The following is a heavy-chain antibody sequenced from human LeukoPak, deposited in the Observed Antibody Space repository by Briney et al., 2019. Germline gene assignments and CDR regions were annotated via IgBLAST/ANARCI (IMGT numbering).Heavy chain of an antibody. CDR3: ARDRRQRDYFDF. V-gene: IGHV4-34*01. Sequence: SETLSLTCGVYDASLSDNYWSWIRQPPGKGLEWIGEINHSGSTNYSPSLRHRVTISVDTSKNQFSLKLSSVTAADTAVYYCARDRRQRDYFDFWGQGARVTVSS. CDR1: DASLSDNY. D-gene: IGHD1-1*01. J-gene: IGHJ4*02. CDR2: INHSGST.